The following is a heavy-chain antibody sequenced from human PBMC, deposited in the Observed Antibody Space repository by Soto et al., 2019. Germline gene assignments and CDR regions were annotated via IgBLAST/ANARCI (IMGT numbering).Heavy chain of an antibody. J-gene: IGHJ6*02. CDR2: ISYDGSNK. Sequence: QVQLVESGGGVVQPGRSLRLSCAASGFTFSSYGMHWVCQAPGKGLEWVAVISYDGSNKYYADPVKGRFTISRDNSKNTLYLQMNSLRAEDTAVYYCAKGSSGWYPGYYYYGMDVWGQGTTVTVSS. D-gene: IGHD6-19*01. CDR1: GFTFSSYG. CDR3: AKGSSGWYPGYYYYGMDV. V-gene: IGHV3-30*18.